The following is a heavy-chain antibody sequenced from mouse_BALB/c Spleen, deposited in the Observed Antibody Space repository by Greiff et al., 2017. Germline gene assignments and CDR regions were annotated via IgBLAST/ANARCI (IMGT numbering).Heavy chain of an antibody. J-gene: IGHJ4*01. D-gene: IGHD2-1*01. CDR1: GFSLTSYG. Sequence: QVQLKESGPGLVAPSQSLSITCTVSGFSLTSYGVHWVRQPPGKGLEWLGVIWAGGSTNYNSALMSRLSISKDNSKSQVFLKMNSLQTDDTAMYYCARVYGNYDYAMDYWGQGTSVTVSS. V-gene: IGHV2-9*02. CDR3: ARVYGNYDYAMDY. CDR2: IWAGGST.